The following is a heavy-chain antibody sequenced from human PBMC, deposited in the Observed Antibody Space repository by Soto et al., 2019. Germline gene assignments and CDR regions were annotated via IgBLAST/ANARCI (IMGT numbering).Heavy chain of an antibody. CDR3: ASGGTADY. V-gene: IGHV3-48*03. D-gene: IGHD2-15*01. CDR1: GFSFSSYE. J-gene: IGHJ4*02. Sequence: PGGSLRLSCAASGFSFSSYEMNWVRQAPGKGLEWVSYISSSGSTIYYADSVKGRFTISREKAKNSLYLQMNSLRAEHTAVYYCASGGTADYWRQGTLVTVSS. CDR2: ISSSGSTI.